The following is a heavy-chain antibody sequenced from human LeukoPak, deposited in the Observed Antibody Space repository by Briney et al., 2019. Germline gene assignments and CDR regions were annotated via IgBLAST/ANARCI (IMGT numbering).Heavy chain of an antibody. J-gene: IGHJ4*02. D-gene: IGHD4-17*01. CDR1: GGSISSYY. V-gene: IGHV4-59*12. CDR3: ARASRTVTTWDY. CDR2: IYYSGST. Sequence: SETLSLTCTVSGGSISSYYWSWIRQPPGKGLEWIGHIYYSGSTDYNPSLKSRVTLSVDTSKNQFSLKLSSVTAADTAVYYCARASRTVTTWDYWGQGTLVTVSS.